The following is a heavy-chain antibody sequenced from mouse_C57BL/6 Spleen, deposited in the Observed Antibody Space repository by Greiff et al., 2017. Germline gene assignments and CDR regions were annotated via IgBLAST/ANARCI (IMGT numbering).Heavy chain of an antibody. V-gene: IGHV1-69*01. CDR2: IDPSDSYT. CDR3: SRSSPDFDY. CDR1: GYTFTSYW. Sequence: VQLQQPGAELVMPGASVKLSCKASGYTFTSYWMHWVKQSPGQGLEWIGEIDPSDSYTNYNQKFKGKSTLTVDKSSSPAYMQLSSLPAEDSAVYYCSRSSPDFDYWGQGTTLTVSS. J-gene: IGHJ2*01.